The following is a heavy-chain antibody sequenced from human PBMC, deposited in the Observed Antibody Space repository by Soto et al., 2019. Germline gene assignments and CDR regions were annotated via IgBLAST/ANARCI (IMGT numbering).Heavy chain of an antibody. CDR2: IIPILHID. Sequence: SVKVSCKASGGTFRNYIISWVRQAPGQGLEWMGRIIPILHIDKNAQKFQGRVTISADRSTGTAYMELSSLTSEDTAMYYCARRGAPEAPYYYYYGMDVWGQGTTVTVSS. CDR1: GGTFRNYI. V-gene: IGHV1-69*02. J-gene: IGHJ6*02. D-gene: IGHD3-16*01. CDR3: ARRGAPEAPYYYYYGMDV.